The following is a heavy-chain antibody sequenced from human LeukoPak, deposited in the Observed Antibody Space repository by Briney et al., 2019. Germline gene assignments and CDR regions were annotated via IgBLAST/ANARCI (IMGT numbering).Heavy chain of an antibody. CDR2: MNPNSGNT. V-gene: IGHV1-8*01. D-gene: IGHD2-2*01. Sequence: ASVKVSCKASGYTSTSYDINWVRQATGQGREWMGWMNPNSGNTGYAQKFQGRVTMTRNTSISTAYMELSSLRSEDTAVYYCASSHCSSTSCYSFWFDPWGQGTLVTVSS. CDR3: ASSHCSSTSCYSFWFDP. J-gene: IGHJ5*02. CDR1: GYTSTSYD.